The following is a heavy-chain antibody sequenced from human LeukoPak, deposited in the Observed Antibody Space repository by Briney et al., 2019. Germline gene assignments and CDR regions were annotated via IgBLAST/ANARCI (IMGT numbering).Heavy chain of an antibody. D-gene: IGHD5-18*01. CDR1: GYSFNSYA. V-gene: IGHV1-3*01. CDR3: ARTRGYSYGYGEI. CDR2: IKAGNSNT. Sequence: GASVKLSCTASGYSFNSYAMHWVRQAPGQGLEWMGWIKAGNSNTKYSEKFQGRVTISRDTSTSTAYMELSSLRAEDTAVYYCARTRGYSYGYGEIWGQGTLVTVSS. J-gene: IGHJ4*02.